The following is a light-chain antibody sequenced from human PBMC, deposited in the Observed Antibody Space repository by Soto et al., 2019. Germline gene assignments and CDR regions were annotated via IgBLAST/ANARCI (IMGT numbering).Light chain of an antibody. J-gene: IGLJ2*01. V-gene: IGLV2-8*01. Sequence: QSVLTQPPSASGSPGQSVTISCTGTRSDVGGYNYVSWYQQHPGKAPKLLIYEVIKRPSGVPDRFSGSKSGNTASLTISGLQAEDEGDYYCCSYTGGTTLVCGGGTKLTVL. CDR3: CSYTGGTTLV. CDR2: EVI. CDR1: RSDVGGYNY.